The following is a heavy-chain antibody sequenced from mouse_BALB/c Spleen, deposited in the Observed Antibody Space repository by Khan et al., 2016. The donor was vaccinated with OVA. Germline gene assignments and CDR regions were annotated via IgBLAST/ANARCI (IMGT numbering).Heavy chain of an antibody. CDR3: ARAYYRYDGYYAIDY. CDR2: IWGGGGT. Sequence: VELVESGPGLVAPSQSLSITCTVSGFSLSRYNIHWVRQPPGKGLEWLGMIWGGGGTDYNSTLKSRLSISKDNSKSQVFLNMNSLQTDDTAMYYCARAYYRYDGYYAIDYWGQGTSVTVSS. J-gene: IGHJ4*01. D-gene: IGHD2-14*01. V-gene: IGHV2-6-4*01. CDR1: GFSLSRYN.